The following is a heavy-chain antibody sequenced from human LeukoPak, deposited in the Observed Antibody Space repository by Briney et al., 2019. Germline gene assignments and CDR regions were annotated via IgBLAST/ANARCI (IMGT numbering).Heavy chain of an antibody. CDR1: GGTFSSYA. CDR3: ARGRTGYCSSPSCSFAY. Sequence: GASVKVSCKASGGTFSSYAISWVRQAPGQGLEWMGGIIPIFGTANYAQKFQGRVTVTADESTSTAYMELSSLRSEDTAVYYCARGRTGYCSSPSCSFAYWGQGTLVTVSS. CDR2: IIPIFGTA. V-gene: IGHV1-69*13. D-gene: IGHD2-2*01. J-gene: IGHJ4*02.